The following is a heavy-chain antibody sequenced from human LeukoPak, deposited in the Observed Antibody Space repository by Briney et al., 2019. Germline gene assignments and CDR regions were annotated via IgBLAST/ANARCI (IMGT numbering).Heavy chain of an antibody. D-gene: IGHD2-8*02. Sequence: SEPLSLTCTVSGDSISSSSYYWGWIRQPPGKGLEWIGSIYYSGSTYYNPSLKSRVTMSVDTSKNQFSLKLSSVTAADTAVYYCARHGGVGVIPDFDYWGPGTLLTVSS. J-gene: IGHJ4*03. CDR1: GDSISSSSYY. V-gene: IGHV4-39*01. CDR3: ARHGGVGVIPDFDY. CDR2: IYYSGST.